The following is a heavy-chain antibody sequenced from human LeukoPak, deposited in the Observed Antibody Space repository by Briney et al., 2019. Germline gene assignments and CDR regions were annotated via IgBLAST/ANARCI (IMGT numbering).Heavy chain of an antibody. J-gene: IGHJ6*02. CDR1: GGTFSSYA. Sequence: SVTVSCKASGGTFSSYAISWVRQAPGQGLEWMGGIIPIFGTANYAQKFQGRVTITADESTSTAYMELSSLRSEDTAVYYCARGDFYYDSSGYHYGMDVWGQGTTVTVSS. D-gene: IGHD3-22*01. CDR3: ARGDFYYDSSGYHYGMDV. V-gene: IGHV1-69*13. CDR2: IIPIFGTA.